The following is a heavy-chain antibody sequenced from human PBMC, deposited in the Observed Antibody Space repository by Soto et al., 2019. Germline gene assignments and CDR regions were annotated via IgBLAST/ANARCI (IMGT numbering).Heavy chain of an antibody. J-gene: IGHJ4*02. V-gene: IGHV4-31*03. Sequence: QVQLQESGPGLVKPSQTLSLTCTVSGGSISSGGYYWSLIRQHPGKGLEWIGYIYYSGSTYYNPSLKSRVTISVDTSKNQFSLKLSSVTAADTAVYYCARYDYGDYSNIDYWGQGTLVTVSS. CDR3: ARYDYGDYSNIDY. CDR1: GGSISSGGYY. CDR2: IYYSGST. D-gene: IGHD4-17*01.